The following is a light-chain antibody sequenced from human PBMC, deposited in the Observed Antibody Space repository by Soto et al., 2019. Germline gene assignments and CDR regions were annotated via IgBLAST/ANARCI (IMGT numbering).Light chain of an antibody. Sequence: AIRMTQSPFSLSASVGDRVTITCWASQDITGYLAWFQQKAATAPKLFIYYASSLESGVPSRFSGNGSGTDLPLNLSSLQPEDFSTYYCQQYYSIPLTFGGGTKVEIK. CDR2: YAS. CDR1: QDITGY. CDR3: QQYYSIPLT. J-gene: IGKJ4*01. V-gene: IGKV1D-43*01.